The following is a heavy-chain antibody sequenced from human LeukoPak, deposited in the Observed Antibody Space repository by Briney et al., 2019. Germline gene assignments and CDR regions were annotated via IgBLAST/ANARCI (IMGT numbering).Heavy chain of an antibody. V-gene: IGHV1-2*02. D-gene: IGHD6-19*01. CDR3: ARGIAVAGFRFDY. CDR1: GYTFTGYY. CDR2: INPNSGGT. J-gene: IGHJ4*02. Sequence: ASVKVSCKASGYTFTGYYMHWVRQAPGQGLEWMGWINPNSGGTNYAQKFQGRVTMTRDTSISTAYMELSRLRSDDTAVYYCARGIAVAGFRFDYWGQGTLVTVSS.